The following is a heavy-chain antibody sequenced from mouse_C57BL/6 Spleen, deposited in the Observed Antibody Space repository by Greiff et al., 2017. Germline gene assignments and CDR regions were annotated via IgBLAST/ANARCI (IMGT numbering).Heavy chain of an antibody. J-gene: IGHJ4*01. Sequence: QVQLKQPGAELVMPGASVKLSCKASGYTFTSYWMHWVKQRPGQGLEWIGEIDPSDSYTNYNQKFKGKSTLTVAKSSSTASVQLSSLTSADSAVYYCARSGYDGAMDYWGQGTSVTVSS. CDR1: GYTFTSYW. CDR3: ARSGYDGAMDY. CDR2: IDPSDSYT. D-gene: IGHD2-3*01. V-gene: IGHV1-69*01.